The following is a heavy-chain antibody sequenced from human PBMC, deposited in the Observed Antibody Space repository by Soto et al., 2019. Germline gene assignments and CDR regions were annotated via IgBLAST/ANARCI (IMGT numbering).Heavy chain of an antibody. Sequence: GESLKISCAASGFTFSDYYMSWIRQAPGKGLEWVSYISSSGSTIYYADSVKGRFTISRDNAKNSLYLQMNSLRAEDTAVYYCARDLTDYGDYGLDWGQGTMVTVSS. CDR3: ARDLTDYGDYGLD. CDR2: ISSSGSTI. CDR1: GFTFSDYY. D-gene: IGHD4-17*01. J-gene: IGHJ3*01. V-gene: IGHV3-11*01.